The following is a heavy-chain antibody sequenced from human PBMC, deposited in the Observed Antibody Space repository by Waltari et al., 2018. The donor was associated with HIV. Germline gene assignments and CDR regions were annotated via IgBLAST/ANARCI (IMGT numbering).Heavy chain of an antibody. CDR2: ISSSSSNI. CDR3: ARDLPGSYDAFDI. V-gene: IGHV3-21*01. D-gene: IGHD1-26*01. Sequence: EVQLVESGGGLVKPGGSLRLSCAASEFTFSRYSRNWVRQAPGKGQEWVSSISSSSSNIDYADSVKGRFTISSDNSKNSLYLQRNSLRAEDTAVYYCARDLPGSYDAFDIWGQGTMVTVSS. CDR1: EFTFSRYS. J-gene: IGHJ3*02.